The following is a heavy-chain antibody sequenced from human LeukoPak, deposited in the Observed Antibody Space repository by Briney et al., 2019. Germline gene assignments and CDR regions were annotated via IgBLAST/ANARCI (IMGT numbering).Heavy chain of an antibody. Sequence: SQTLSLTCGIAGDSVSSNSAAWTWIRQSPSRGLEWQGRTYYRSKWYNDYAVSVKSRITIKPDTSKNQFSLQLKSVTPEDTAVYSCAKSYSSGWDFDYWGQGTLVTVSS. J-gene: IGHJ4*02. D-gene: IGHD6-19*01. CDR1: GDSVSSNSAA. CDR2: TYYRSKWYN. CDR3: AKSYSSGWDFDY. V-gene: IGHV6-1*01.